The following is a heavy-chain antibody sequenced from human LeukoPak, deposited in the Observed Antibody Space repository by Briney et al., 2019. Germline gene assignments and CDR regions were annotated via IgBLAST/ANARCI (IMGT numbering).Heavy chain of an antibody. CDR2: IWYDGSNK. Sequence: GGSLRLSCAASGFTFSNYGMHWVRQAPGKGLEWVAVIWYDGSNKYYADSVKGRFTISRDNSKNTLYLQMNSLRAEDTAVYYCARDLRWSHYWYFDLWGRGALVTVSS. V-gene: IGHV3-33*08. J-gene: IGHJ2*01. CDR3: ARDLRWSHYWYFDL. CDR1: GFTFSNYG. D-gene: IGHD2-15*01.